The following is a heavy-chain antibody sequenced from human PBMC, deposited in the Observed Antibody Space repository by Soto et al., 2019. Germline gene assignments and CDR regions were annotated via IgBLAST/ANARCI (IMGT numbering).Heavy chain of an antibody. CDR1: GAAPNSGHYY. D-gene: IGHD2-21*01. CDR2: IYVTGAV. V-gene: IGHV4-31*03. J-gene: IGHJ5*01. Sequence: TLPRPFSVSGAAPNSGHYYWSWIRQVPGKGLEWIGHIYVTGAVDYNPSLRDRITISQDTSERQFSLNLGLVTAADTAVYYCARIRIATNNYKWFDSSGQGTLVTVSS. CDR3: ARIRIATNNYKWFDS.